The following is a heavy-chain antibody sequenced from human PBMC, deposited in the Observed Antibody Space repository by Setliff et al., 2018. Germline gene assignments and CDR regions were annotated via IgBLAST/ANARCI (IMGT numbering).Heavy chain of an antibody. J-gene: IGHJ4*02. CDR2: SGRNTYYT. Sequence: GGSLRLSCAASGFTFRSHAIAWIRQAPGKGLEWISSSGRNTYYTYYADSVKGRFTISRDNARNSLTPQMNSLRAEDTAVYYCARVRLTGDIFDYWGQGTLVTVSS. CDR1: GFTFRSHA. D-gene: IGHD7-27*01. V-gene: IGHV3-21*01. CDR3: ARVRLTGDIFDY.